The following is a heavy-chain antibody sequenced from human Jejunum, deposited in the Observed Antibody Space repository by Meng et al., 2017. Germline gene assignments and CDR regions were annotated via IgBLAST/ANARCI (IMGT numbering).Heavy chain of an antibody. D-gene: IGHD1-26*01. CDR1: VGSVSRAGYQ. CDR3: ARDHMGSLDY. Sequence: QVQLQESGPGLVRPSETLSLICTVSVGSVSRAGYQWGWIRQPPGKGLEWIXYASTNYNPSLKSRVTISLDTSRNQFSLSLSSVTAADTAVYYCARDHMGSLDYWGQGILVTVSS. CDR2: AST. J-gene: IGHJ4*02. V-gene: IGHV4-61*08.